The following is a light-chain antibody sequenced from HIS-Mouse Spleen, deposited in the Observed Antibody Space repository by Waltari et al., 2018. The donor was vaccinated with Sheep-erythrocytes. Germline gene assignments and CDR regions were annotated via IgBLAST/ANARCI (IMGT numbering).Light chain of an antibody. CDR3: CSYAGSYNHV. CDR2: DVS. J-gene: IGLJ1*01. CDR1: SSDVRGYNY. V-gene: IGLV2-11*01. Sequence: QSALTQPRSVSGYPGQSVTISCTGTSSDVRGYNYVSCYQQHPGKAPKLMIYDVSKQPSGVPDRFSGSKSGNTASLTISGLQAEDEADYYCCSYAGSYNHVFATGTKVTVL.